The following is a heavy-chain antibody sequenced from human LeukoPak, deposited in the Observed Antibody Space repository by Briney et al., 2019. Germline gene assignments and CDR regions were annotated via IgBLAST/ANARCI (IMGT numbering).Heavy chain of an antibody. CDR1: GGSISSGGYY. CDR2: IYYSGST. CDR3: ARHDRCSSTSCSLYYFDY. V-gene: IGHV4-31*03. D-gene: IGHD2-2*01. Sequence: SQTLSLTCTVSGGSISSGGYYWSWIRQHPGKGLEWIGYIYYSGSTYYNPSLKSRVTISVDTSKNQFSLKLSSVTAADTAVYYCARHDRCSSTSCSLYYFDYWGQGTLVTVSS. J-gene: IGHJ4*02.